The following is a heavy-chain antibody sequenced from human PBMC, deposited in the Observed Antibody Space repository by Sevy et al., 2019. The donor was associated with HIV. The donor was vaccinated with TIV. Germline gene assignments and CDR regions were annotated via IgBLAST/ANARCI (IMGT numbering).Heavy chain of an antibody. J-gene: IGHJ4*02. CDR1: GYNFISYG. CDR3: ARVPSVEGSLYYFDF. D-gene: IGHD6-19*01. Sequence: ASVKVSCKTSGYNFISYGISWVRQAPGQGLEWMGWISSYNSETNYARKFQGRATMTTETSTSTVYMELRSLTSDDTAVYYCARVPSVEGSLYYFDFWGQGTLVTVSS. CDR2: ISSYNSET. V-gene: IGHV1-18*04.